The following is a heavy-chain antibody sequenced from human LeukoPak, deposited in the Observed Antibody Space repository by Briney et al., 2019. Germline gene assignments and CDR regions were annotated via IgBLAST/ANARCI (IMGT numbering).Heavy chain of an antibody. J-gene: IGHJ6*03. Sequence: PSETLSLTCTVSGGSISNYYRSWIRQPPGKGLEYIGYIYASGGTNYNPSLKSRVTISVDTSKNQFSLRLGSVTAADTAMYYCARLTGYQQPTGAHYYYMDVWGKGTTVTVSS. V-gene: IGHV4-4*09. CDR3: ARLTGYQQPTGAHYYYMDV. D-gene: IGHD6-13*01. CDR1: GGSISNYY. CDR2: IYASGGT.